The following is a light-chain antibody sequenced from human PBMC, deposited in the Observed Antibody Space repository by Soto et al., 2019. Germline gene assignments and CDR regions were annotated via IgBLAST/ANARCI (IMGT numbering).Light chain of an antibody. CDR1: SSDVGGYNY. V-gene: IGLV2-14*01. CDR2: DVT. CDR3: SSYSTSSTPSYG. Sequence: QSALTQPASVSGSPGQSITISCTGTSSDVGGYNYVSWYQQHPGKAPKLMIYDVTNRPSGVSNRFSGSKSGNTASLTISGLQADDEADYHCSSYSTSSTPSYGFGPGTKLNVL. J-gene: IGLJ1*01.